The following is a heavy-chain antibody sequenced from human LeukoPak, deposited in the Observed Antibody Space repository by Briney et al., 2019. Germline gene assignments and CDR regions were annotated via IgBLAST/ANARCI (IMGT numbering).Heavy chain of an antibody. CDR2: ISAGGGST. Sequence: PGGSLRLSCAASGFTFSSYAMNWVRQAPGKGLEWVSVISAGGGSTYYADSVKGRFTISRDSSKNTLYLQMNSLRAEDMAVYYCARGRFGSCWGQGTLVTVSS. CDR3: ARGRFGSC. D-gene: IGHD6-13*01. J-gene: IGHJ1*01. CDR1: GFTFSSYA. V-gene: IGHV3-23*01.